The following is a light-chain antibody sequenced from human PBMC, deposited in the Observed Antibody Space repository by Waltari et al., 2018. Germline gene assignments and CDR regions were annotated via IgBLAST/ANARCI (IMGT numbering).Light chain of an antibody. V-gene: IGKV1-5*03. CDR2: KAC. J-gene: IGKJ1*01. CDR3: QQYNNYRT. Sequence: DVQMTQSPSTLSASVGDRVTITCRASQSISNSLAWYQQKPGKAPKLLIYKACSLESGVPSRFSGSGSGTEFTLTISSLQPDDFATYYCQQYNNYRTFGQGTKVEIK. CDR1: QSISNS.